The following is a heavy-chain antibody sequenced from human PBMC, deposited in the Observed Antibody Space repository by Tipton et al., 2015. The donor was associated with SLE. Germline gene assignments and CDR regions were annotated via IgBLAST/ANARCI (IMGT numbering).Heavy chain of an antibody. CDR1: GGSISSNYW. CDR3: ARRDFVATAGFNYFDP. J-gene: IGHJ5*02. D-gene: IGHD2-15*01. CDR2: IYHSGNT. Sequence: GSLRLSCAVSGGSISSNYWWSWVRQPPGKGLEWIGEIYHSGNTNYNPSLKSRVTISVDTSKNQFSLWLSSVTAADTAVYYCARRDFVATAGFNYFDPWGQGTLVTVSS. V-gene: IGHV4-4*02.